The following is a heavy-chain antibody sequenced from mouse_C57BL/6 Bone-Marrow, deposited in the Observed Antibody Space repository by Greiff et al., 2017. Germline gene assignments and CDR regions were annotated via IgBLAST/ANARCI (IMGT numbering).Heavy chain of an antibody. D-gene: IGHD3-2*02. V-gene: IGHV1-55*01. Sequence: QVQLKQPGAELVKPGASVKMSCKASGYTFTSYWITWVKQRPGQGLEWIGDIYPGSGSTNYNEKLKSKATLTVDTSSSTAYMQLSSLTSEDSAVYYCASRQLRLPYYFDCWCQGTTLTVSS. CDR1: GYTFTSYW. CDR2: IYPGSGST. CDR3: ASRQLRLPYYFDC. J-gene: IGHJ2*01.